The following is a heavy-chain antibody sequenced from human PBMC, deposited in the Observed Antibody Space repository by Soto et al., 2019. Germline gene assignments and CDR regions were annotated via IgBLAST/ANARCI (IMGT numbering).Heavy chain of an antibody. CDR1: GGSISSGGYY. Sequence: QVQLQELGPGLVKPSQTLSLTCTVSGGSISSGGYYWSWIRQHPGKGLEWIGYIYYSGSTYYNPSLKSRVTISVDTSKNQFSLKLSSVTAADTAVYYCARERARYYGSGSYVYVDYWGQGTLVTVSS. D-gene: IGHD3-10*01. J-gene: IGHJ4*02. CDR3: ARERARYYGSGSYVYVDY. V-gene: IGHV4-31*03. CDR2: IYYSGST.